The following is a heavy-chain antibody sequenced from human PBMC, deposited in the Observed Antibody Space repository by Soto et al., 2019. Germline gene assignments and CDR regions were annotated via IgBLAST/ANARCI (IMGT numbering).Heavy chain of an antibody. CDR2: ISAYNGNT. V-gene: IGHV1-18*04. J-gene: IGHJ6*02. CDR1: GYTFTSYG. Sequence: QVQLVQSGAEVKKPGASVKVSCKASGYTFTSYGISWVRQDPGQGLEWMGWISAYNGNTNYAQKLQGRVPMTTDTSKSTAYMELRSLRSDDTAVYYCARDGIAAAGTGGYYYYGMDVWGQGTTVTVSS. D-gene: IGHD6-13*01. CDR3: ARDGIAAAGTGGYYYYGMDV.